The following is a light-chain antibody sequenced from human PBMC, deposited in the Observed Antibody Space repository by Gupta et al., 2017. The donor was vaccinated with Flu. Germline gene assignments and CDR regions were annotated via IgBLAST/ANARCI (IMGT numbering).Light chain of an antibody. V-gene: IGKV1-16*02. Sequence: DIQMTQSPSSLSASIGDRVTITCRSSQSITNKLAWFQQKPGKAPTPLIYDASSLRSGVPAKFSGSGSGTDFTLTISSLQAEDVAIYYCQQYHSTPPTFGTGTKVEIK. CDR2: DAS. J-gene: IGKJ4*01. CDR1: QSITNK. CDR3: QQYHSTPPT.